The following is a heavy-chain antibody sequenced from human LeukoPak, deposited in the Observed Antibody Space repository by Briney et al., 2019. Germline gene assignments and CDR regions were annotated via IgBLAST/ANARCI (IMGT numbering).Heavy chain of an antibody. CDR1: GGSISSYY. CDR3: ARDVDGDLDN. J-gene: IGHJ4*02. CDR2: IYTTGST. D-gene: IGHD2-21*02. V-gene: IGHV4-4*08. Sequence: SETLSLTCTVSGGSISSYYWSWIRQPPGKGLEWIGYIYTTGSTNYNPSLKSRVTMSVDTSKNQFSLKVSSVTAADTAVYYCARDVDGDLDNWGQGTLVTVSS.